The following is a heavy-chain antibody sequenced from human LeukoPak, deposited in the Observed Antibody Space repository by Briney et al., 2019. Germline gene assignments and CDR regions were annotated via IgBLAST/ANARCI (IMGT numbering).Heavy chain of an antibody. V-gene: IGHV3-23*01. CDR1: GFTFSHYA. CDR2: VSGGGDSA. D-gene: IGHD5-24*01. Sequence: EGSLRLSCAASGFTFSHYAMNWVRQAPGKGLEWVSGVSGGGDSAYYADSVKGRFTISKDNSKNTLYLQMNSLRVEDTAVYYCAKDSNGYNSYNWFDPWGQGTLVTVSS. J-gene: IGHJ5*02. CDR3: AKDSNGYNSYNWFDP.